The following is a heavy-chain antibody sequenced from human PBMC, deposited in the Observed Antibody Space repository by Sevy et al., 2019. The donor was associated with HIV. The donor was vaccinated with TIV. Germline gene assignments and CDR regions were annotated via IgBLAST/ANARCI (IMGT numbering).Heavy chain of an antibody. J-gene: IGHJ4*02. V-gene: IGHV3-20*04. CDR3: ARERSCGGDCYYFDY. D-gene: IGHD2-21*02. CDR1: GLNFDDYG. CDR2: INWNGVGT. Sequence: GSLRPSCAASGLNFDDYGMSWVRQAPGKGLEWVSAINWNGVGTSYADSVKGRFTISRDNAKNSLYVQMNSLRAEDTALYYCARERSCGGDCYYFDYWGQGTLVTVSS.